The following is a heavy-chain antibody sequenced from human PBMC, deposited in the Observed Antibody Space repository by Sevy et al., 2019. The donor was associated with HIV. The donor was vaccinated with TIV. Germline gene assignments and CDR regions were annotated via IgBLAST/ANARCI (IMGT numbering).Heavy chain of an antibody. D-gene: IGHD1-1*01. V-gene: IGHV4-59*01. CDR2: IYYSGST. Sequence: SETLSLTCTVSGGSISSYYWSWIRQPPGKGLEWIGYIYYSGSTNYNPSLKSRVTISVDTSKNQFSLKLSSVTAADTAVYYCARVRTTQPRTRVWWFDPWGQGTLVTVSS. CDR3: ARVRTTQPRTRVWWFDP. CDR1: GGSISSYY. J-gene: IGHJ5*02.